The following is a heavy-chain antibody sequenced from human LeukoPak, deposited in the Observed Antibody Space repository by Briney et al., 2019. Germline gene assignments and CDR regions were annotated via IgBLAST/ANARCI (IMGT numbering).Heavy chain of an antibody. V-gene: IGHV4-34*01. Sequence: PSETLSLTCAVYGGSFSGYYWSWIRQPPGKGLEWIGEINHSGSTNYNPSLKSRVTMSVDTSKNQFSLKLSSVTAADTAVYYCARDLPYNYDILTGYFRWFDPWGQGTLVTVSS. J-gene: IGHJ5*02. CDR1: GGSFSGYY. CDR2: INHSGST. CDR3: ARDLPYNYDILTGYFRWFDP. D-gene: IGHD3-9*01.